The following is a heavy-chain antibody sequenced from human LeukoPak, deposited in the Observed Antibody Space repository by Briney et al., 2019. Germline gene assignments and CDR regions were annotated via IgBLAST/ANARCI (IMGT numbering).Heavy chain of an antibody. V-gene: IGHV3-23*01. CDR3: AQDPQPGGRGRYYRFDY. CDR1: GFTFSSYA. Sequence: RTGGSLRLSCAASGFTFSSYAMSWVRQAPGRGLEWVSTISGGGDSTYSADSVKARFTISRDNSKNTLYLQMNSLRAEDTSVYFWAQDPQPGGRGRYYRFDYLGQGTLGTGSS. CDR2: ISGGGDST. J-gene: IGHJ4*02. D-gene: IGHD2/OR15-2a*01.